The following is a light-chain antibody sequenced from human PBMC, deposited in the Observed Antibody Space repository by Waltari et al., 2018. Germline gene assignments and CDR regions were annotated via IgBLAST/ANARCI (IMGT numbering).Light chain of an antibody. Sequence: EIVLTQSPGTLSLSPGQRATLSCRASQSVKNNFLTWYQQKPGQAPSLVIYATSSRATGVPDRFSGSGSGTDFTLAISRLEPEDFAVYYCQGHDGSTYSFAQGTKLEI. CDR1: QSVKNNF. CDR2: ATS. CDR3: QGHDGSTYS. V-gene: IGKV3-20*01. J-gene: IGKJ2*01.